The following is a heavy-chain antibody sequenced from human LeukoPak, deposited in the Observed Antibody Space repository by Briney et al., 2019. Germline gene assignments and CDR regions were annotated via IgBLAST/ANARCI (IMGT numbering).Heavy chain of an antibody. CDR2: ITNNGSTI. J-gene: IGHJ6*02. CDR3: ARDQWLAYYYHGMDV. D-gene: IGHD6-19*01. V-gene: IGHV3-48*03. CDR1: GFTFSTYA. Sequence: PPGGSLRLSCAASGFTFSTYAMNWVRQAPGKGLEWVSYITNNGSTIYYADSVKGRFTISRDKAENSLYLQMNSLRAEDTAIYYCARDQWLAYYYHGMDVWGQGNTVTVSS.